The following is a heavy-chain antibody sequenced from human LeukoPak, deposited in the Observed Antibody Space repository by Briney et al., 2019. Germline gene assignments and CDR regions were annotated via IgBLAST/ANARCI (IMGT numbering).Heavy chain of an antibody. CDR1: GFNFSSYA. J-gene: IGHJ6*04. V-gene: IGHV3-23*01. CDR2: ISPNVGAT. Sequence: GGSLRLSCAASGFNFSSYAMSWVRQAPGKGLEWVSAISPNVGATYYADSVKGRFAISRDNSKNTLYLQMNSLRGEDTAVYFCAKRNQDYHYGMDVWGKGTTVTVSS. CDR3: AKRNQDYHYGMDV.